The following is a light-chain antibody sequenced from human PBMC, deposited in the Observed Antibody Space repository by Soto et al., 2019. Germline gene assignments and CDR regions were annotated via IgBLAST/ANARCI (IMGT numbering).Light chain of an antibody. CDR2: EGS. V-gene: IGLV2-23*03. Sequence: QSALTQPASLSGSPGQSITISCTGTSSDVGSYNLVSWYQQHPGKAPKLMIYEGSKRPSGVSNRFSGSKSGNTASLTISGLQAEDEADYYCCSYAGSSTFFGTGTKVTVL. CDR1: SSDVGSYNL. J-gene: IGLJ1*01. CDR3: CSYAGSSTF.